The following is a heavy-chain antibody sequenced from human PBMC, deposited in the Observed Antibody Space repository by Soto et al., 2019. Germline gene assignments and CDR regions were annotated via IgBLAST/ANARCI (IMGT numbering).Heavy chain of an antibody. CDR2: INTDGSSP. J-gene: IGHJ5*02. CDR1: GFTFSSYW. Sequence: EVQLVESGGNLVQPGGSLRLSCAASGFTFSSYWMHWVRQAHGKGLVWVSRINTDGSSPSYVHSVKGRFTIARDNAKNTLYLQVNSLSFEDTAVYYCARRGQEGLGLAHWGQGTLVTVSS. D-gene: IGHD6-19*01. CDR3: ARRGQEGLGLAH. V-gene: IGHV3-74*01.